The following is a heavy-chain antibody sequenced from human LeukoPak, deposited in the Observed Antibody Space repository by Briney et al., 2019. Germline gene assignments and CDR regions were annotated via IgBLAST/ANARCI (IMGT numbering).Heavy chain of an antibody. J-gene: IGHJ6*03. CDR1: GFTFSSYG. Sequence: PGGSLRLSCVTSGFTFSSYGMHWVRQVPGKGLEWVAVISYDAKSSYHVDSVKGRFTISRDNSKNTLYLQMNSLRAEDTAVYYCARDGAALYYYYYYMDVWGKGTTVTVSS. D-gene: IGHD3-10*01. V-gene: IGHV3-30*03. CDR2: ISYDAKSS. CDR3: ARDGAALYYYYYYMDV.